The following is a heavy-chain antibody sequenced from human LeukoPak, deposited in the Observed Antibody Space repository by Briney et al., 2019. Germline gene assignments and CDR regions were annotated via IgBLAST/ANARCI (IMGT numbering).Heavy chain of an antibody. Sequence: PGGSLRLSCAASGFTFDDYAMHWVRQAPGKGLEWVSLISWDGGSTYYADSVKGRFTISRDNSKNSLYLQMNSLRAEDTALYYCAKDFNYGVGDCGFDPWGQGTLVTVSS. CDR2: ISWDGGST. CDR1: GFTFDDYA. J-gene: IGHJ5*02. V-gene: IGHV3-43D*03. D-gene: IGHD4-17*01. CDR3: AKDFNYGVGDCGFDP.